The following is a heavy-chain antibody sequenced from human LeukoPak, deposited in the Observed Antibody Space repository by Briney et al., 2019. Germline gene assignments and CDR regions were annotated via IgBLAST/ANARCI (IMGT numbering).Heavy chain of an antibody. CDR2: IIPIFGTA. Sequence: ASVKVSCKASGYTFTSYDISWVRQAPGQGLEWMGGIIPIFGTANYAQKFQGRVTITTDESTSTAYMELSSLRSEDTAVYYCAKAPGLGAWYFDLWGRGTLVTVSS. J-gene: IGHJ2*01. CDR3: AKAPGLGAWYFDL. D-gene: IGHD3-16*01. V-gene: IGHV1-69*05. CDR1: GYTFTSYD.